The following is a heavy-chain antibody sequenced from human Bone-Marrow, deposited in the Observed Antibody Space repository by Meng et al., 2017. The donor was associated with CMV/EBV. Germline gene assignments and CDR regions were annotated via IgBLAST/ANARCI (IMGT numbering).Heavy chain of an antibody. Sequence: GGSLRLSCAASGFTFSGSDMHWVRQASGKGLEWVGRIRSKTNSYATAYAASVKGRFTISRDDSKNMAYLQMNSLETEDTAVYYCTYPSKYQMPRDYWGQGTLVTVSS. J-gene: IGHJ4*02. CDR1: GFTFSGSD. V-gene: IGHV3-73*01. D-gene: IGHD2-2*01. CDR2: IRSKTNSYAT. CDR3: TYPSKYQMPRDY.